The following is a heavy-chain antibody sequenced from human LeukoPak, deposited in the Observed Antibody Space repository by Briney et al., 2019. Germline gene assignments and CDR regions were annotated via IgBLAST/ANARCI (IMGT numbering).Heavy chain of an antibody. J-gene: IGHJ6*02. D-gene: IGHD6-13*01. V-gene: IGHV1-24*01. CDR3: ATFSIAAAGTSRYYYYYGMDV. Sequence: ASVKVSCKVSGYTLTELSMHWVRQAPGKGLEWMGGFDPEDGETIYAQKFQGRVTMTEDTSTDTAYMELSSLRSEDTAVYYGATFSIAAAGTSRYYYYYGMDVWGQGTTVTVSS. CDR2: FDPEDGET. CDR1: GYTLTELS.